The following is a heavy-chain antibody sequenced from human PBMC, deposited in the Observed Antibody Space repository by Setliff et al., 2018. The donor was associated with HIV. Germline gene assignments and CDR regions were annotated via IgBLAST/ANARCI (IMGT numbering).Heavy chain of an antibody. V-gene: IGHV4-59*11. Sequence: SETLSLTCTVSGDSINSHFWTWIRQSLRKGLEWIGYISSTGAAWYNPSLKSRVTMSIDTSKIHFSLTLSSVSGADTALYYCARGGKRAFDIWGQGAMVTVSS. CDR2: ISSTGAA. CDR3: ARGGKRAFDI. CDR1: GDSINSHF. J-gene: IGHJ3*02.